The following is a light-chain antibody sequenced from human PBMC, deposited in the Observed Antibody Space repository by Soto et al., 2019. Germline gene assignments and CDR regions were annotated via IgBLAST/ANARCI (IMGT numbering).Light chain of an antibody. CDR1: RGVYRM. CDR2: GAS. V-gene: IGKV1-5*01. CDR3: LQSHSTPLT. Sequence: DIQMTQSPSTLPAFVGDTVTITCRASRGVYRMLAWYQQKPGKAPRVVIFGASLLQSGVPSTFSASGSGTDFTLTISSLRPDDFATYYCLQSHSTPLTFGQGTRLDI. J-gene: IGKJ5*01.